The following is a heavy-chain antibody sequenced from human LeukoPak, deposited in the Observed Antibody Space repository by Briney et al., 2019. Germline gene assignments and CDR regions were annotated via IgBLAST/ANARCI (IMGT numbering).Heavy chain of an antibody. CDR2: IYYSGST. V-gene: IGHV4-59*08. CDR3: VAYGGFRAFDI. D-gene: IGHD4-17*01. CDR1: GGSISSYY. J-gene: IGHJ3*02. Sequence: SETLSLTCTVSGGSISSYYWSWVRQPPGKGLEWIGYIYYSGSTNYNPSLKSRLTISPDTSKRQFSLKLSSVTAADTAVYYCVAYGGFRAFDIWGQGAMVAVS.